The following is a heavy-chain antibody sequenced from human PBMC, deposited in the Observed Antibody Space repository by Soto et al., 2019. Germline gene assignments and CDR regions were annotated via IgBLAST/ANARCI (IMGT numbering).Heavy chain of an antibody. CDR1: GGSISSYY. CDR3: AREGNLGRWLQPLDF. V-gene: IGHV4-59*01. CDR2: IHYNGNT. J-gene: IGHJ4*02. Sequence: PSETLSLTCTVSGGSISSYYWSWIRQSPEKGLEWIGNIHYNGNTKYNPSLKSRVTMSLDTSKNQFSLRLISVTAADTAKYFCAREGNLGRWLQPLDFWGQGTLVTVSS. D-gene: IGHD5-12*01.